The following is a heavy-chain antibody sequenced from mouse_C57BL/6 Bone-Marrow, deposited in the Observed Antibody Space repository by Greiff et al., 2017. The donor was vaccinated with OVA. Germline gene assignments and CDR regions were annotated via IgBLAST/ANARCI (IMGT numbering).Heavy chain of an antibody. CDR3: ARENPLYYYGSSYFDY. Sequence: QVQLQQPGAELVKPGASVKMSCKASGYTFTSYWITWVKQRPGQGLEWIGDIYPGSGSTNYNEKFKSKATLTVDTSSSTAYMQLSSLTSEDSAVYYCARENPLYYYGSSYFDYWGQGTTLTVSS. D-gene: IGHD1-1*01. CDR1: GYTFTSYW. CDR2: IYPGSGST. J-gene: IGHJ2*01. V-gene: IGHV1-55*01.